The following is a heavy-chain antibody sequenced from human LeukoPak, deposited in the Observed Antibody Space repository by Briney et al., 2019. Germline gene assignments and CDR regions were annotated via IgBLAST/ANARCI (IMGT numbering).Heavy chain of an antibody. CDR2: IKGDGSST. Sequence: GGSLRLSCVASAFTFNNYWMHWVRQAPGKGLAWVSRIKGDGSSTNYADSVRGRFTISRDNAKNSLYLHMNSLRAEDTAVYYCARGYCSSTSCYTGIGAIDYWGQGTLVTVSS. CDR3: ARGYCSSTSCYTGIGAIDY. D-gene: IGHD2-2*02. J-gene: IGHJ4*02. CDR1: AFTFNNYW. V-gene: IGHV3-74*01.